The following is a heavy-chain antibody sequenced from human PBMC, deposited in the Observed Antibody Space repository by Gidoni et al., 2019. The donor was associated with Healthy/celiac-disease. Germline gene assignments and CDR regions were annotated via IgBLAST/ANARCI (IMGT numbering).Heavy chain of an antibody. J-gene: IGHJ4*02. D-gene: IGHD2-21*02. CDR3: ARKVYCGGDCYHFDY. V-gene: IGHV1-46*03. CDR2: INPSGGST. CDR1: GYTVTSYY. Sequence: QVQLVQSGAEVKKPGASVKVSCKASGYTVTSYYMHWVRQAPGQGLEWMGIINPSGGSTSYAQKFQGRVTMTRDTSTSTVYMELSSLRSEDTAVYYCARKVYCGGDCYHFDYWGQGTLVTVSS.